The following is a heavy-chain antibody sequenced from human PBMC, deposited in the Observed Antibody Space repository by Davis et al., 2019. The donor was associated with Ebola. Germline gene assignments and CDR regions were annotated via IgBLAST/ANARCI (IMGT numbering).Heavy chain of an antibody. CDR2: IIPIFGTA. Sequence: SVKVSCKASGGTFSSYAISWVRPAPGQGLEWMGGIIPIFGTANYAQKFQGRVTITADKSTSTAYMELSSLRSEDTAVYYCARGSGSYYGYFDYWGQGTLVTVSS. CDR3: ARGSGSYYGYFDY. D-gene: IGHD1-26*01. CDR1: GGTFSSYA. J-gene: IGHJ4*02. V-gene: IGHV1-69*06.